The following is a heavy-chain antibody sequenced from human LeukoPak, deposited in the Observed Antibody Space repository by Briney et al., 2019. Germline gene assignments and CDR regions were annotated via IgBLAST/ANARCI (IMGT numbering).Heavy chain of an antibody. CDR3: TRVGPTIYSFGDY. CDR1: GFTVSSNY. D-gene: IGHD5-24*01. V-gene: IGHV3-53*01. J-gene: IGHJ4*02. CDR2: IYSGGST. Sequence: PGGSLRLSCAASGFTVSSNYMSWVRQAPGKGLEWVSVIYSGGSTYYADSVKGRFTISRDDSKSIAYLQMNSLKTEDTAVYYCTRVGPTIYSFGDYWGQGTLVTVSS.